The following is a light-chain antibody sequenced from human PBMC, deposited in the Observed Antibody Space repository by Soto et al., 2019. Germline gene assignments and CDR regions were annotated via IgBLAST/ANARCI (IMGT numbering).Light chain of an antibody. Sequence: DIQMTQSPSSLSASVGDRVTITCRASQSISSYLSWYQQKPGKAPKLLIYDASSLESGVPSRFSGSGSGTDFTLTISSLQPEDFATYYCQQGYSTLSITFGQGTRLEIK. CDR2: DAS. V-gene: IGKV1-39*01. CDR3: QQGYSTLSIT. J-gene: IGKJ5*01. CDR1: QSISSY.